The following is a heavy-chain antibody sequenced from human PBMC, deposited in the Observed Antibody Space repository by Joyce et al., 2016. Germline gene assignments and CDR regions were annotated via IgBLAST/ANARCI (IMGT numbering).Heavy chain of an antibody. CDR3: ARGRGYTTSVRRRGMDV. CDR2: INGDEIT. CDR1: GGSFSGYY. J-gene: IGHJ6*02. Sequence: QVQLQQWGSGLLKPSETLSLTCAVYGGSFSGYYWTFIRQPPGKGLEWIGEINGDEITNYRRSLKSRVTILIDTSKNQFSLKLTSVTAAATAVYYCARGRGYTTSVRRRGMDVWGQGTTVTVSS. V-gene: IGHV4-34*01. D-gene: IGHD6-13*01.